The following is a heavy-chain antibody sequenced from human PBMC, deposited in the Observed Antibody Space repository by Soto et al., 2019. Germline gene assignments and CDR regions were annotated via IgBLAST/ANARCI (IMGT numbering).Heavy chain of an antibody. D-gene: IGHD3-22*01. CDR3: AKDEEIGNYDSSGYLDY. CDR1: GFTFSSYA. Sequence: PGGSLRLSCAASGFTFSSYAMSWVRQAPGKGLEWVSAISGSGGSTYYADSVKGRFTISRDNSKNTLYLQMNSLRAEDTAVYYCAKDEEIGNYDSSGYLDYWGQGTLVTVSS. CDR2: ISGSGGST. J-gene: IGHJ4*02. V-gene: IGHV3-23*01.